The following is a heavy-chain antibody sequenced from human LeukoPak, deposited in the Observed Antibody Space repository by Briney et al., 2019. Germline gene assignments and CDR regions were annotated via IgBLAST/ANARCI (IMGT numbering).Heavy chain of an antibody. CDR3: ARDEARTGYIHY. CDR2: INHSGST. D-gene: IGHD3-9*01. CDR1: GGSFSGYY. V-gene: IGHV4-34*01. Sequence: PSETLSLTCAVYGGSFSGYYWSWIRQPPGKGLEWIGEINHSGSTNYNPSLKSRVTISVDTSKNQLSLRLTSVTAADTAVYYCARDEARTGYIHYWGQGTLITVSS. J-gene: IGHJ4*02.